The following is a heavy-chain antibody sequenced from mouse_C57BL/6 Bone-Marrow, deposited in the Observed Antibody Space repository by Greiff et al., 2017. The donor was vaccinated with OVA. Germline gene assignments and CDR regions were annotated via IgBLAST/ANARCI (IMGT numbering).Heavy chain of an antibody. CDR3: ARYSNYVSYAMDY. V-gene: IGHV7-3*01. CDR1: GFTFTDYY. J-gene: IGHJ4*01. D-gene: IGHD2-1*01. Sequence: EVHLVESGGGLVQPGGSLSLSCAASGFTFTDYYMSWVHQPPGQALEWLGFIRNKANGYPTQHRASVKGQFTISRDNSQSILYLQMKALGAENSATYYSARYSNYVSYAMDYWGQGTAVTVSS. CDR2: IRNKANGYPT.